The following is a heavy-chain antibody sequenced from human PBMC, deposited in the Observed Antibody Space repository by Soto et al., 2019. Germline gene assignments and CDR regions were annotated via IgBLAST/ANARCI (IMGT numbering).Heavy chain of an antibody. J-gene: IGHJ1*01. CDR1: GFTFSSYA. CDR3: ARWSYCSGGSCSQYLQH. CDR2: ISYDGSNK. Sequence: GGSLRLACAASGFTFSSYAMHWVRQAPGKGLEWVAVISYDGSNKYYADSVKGRFTISRDNSRNTLYLQMNSLRAEDTAVYYCARWSYCSGGSCSQYLQHWGQGTLVTFSS. V-gene: IGHV3-30-3*01. D-gene: IGHD2-15*01.